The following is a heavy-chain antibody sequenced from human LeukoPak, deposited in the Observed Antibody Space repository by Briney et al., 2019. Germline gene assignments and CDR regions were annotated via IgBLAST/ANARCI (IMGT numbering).Heavy chain of an antibody. D-gene: IGHD6-19*01. CDR3: ARAVAGTTD. V-gene: IGHV4-34*01. CDR2: INHSGST. CDR1: GGSFSGYY. Sequence: SETLSLTCAVYGGSFSGYYWSWIRQPPGKGLEWIGEINHSGSTNYNPSLKSRVTISADTSKNQFSLKLSSVTAADTAVYYCARAVAGTTDWGQGTLVTVSS. J-gene: IGHJ4*02.